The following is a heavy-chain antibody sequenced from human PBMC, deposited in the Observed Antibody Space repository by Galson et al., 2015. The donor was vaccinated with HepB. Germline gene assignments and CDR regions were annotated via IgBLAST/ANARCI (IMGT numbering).Heavy chain of an antibody. D-gene: IGHD1-26*01. J-gene: IGHJ4*02. CDR2: ISYDGSNK. CDR1: GFTFSSYA. CDR3: ARENSGSYRYFDY. V-gene: IGHV3-30-3*01. Sequence: SLRLSCAASGFTFSSYAMHWVRQAPGKGLEWVAVISYDGSNKYYADSVKGRFTISRDNSKNTLYLQMNSLRAEDTAVYYCARENSGSYRYFDYWGQGTLVTVSS.